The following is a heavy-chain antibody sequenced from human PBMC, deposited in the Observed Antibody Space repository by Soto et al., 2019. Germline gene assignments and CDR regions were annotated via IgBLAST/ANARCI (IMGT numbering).Heavy chain of an antibody. D-gene: IGHD3-10*01. J-gene: IGHJ4*02. CDR2: IYYGGST. V-gene: IGHV4-31*03. CDR1: GGSISSGGYY. CDR3: ASFRSGSQLGDFDY. Sequence: PSETLSLTCTVSGGSISSGGYYWSWIRQHPGKGLEWIGYIYYGGSTYYNPSLKSRVTISVDTSKNQFSLKLSSVTAADTAVYYCASFRSGSQLGDFDYWGQGTLVTVPS.